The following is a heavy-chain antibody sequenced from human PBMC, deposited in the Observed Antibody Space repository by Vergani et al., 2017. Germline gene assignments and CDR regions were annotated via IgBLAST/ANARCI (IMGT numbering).Heavy chain of an antibody. CDR3: AKVETRTDWFDP. CDR2: VYHSGTS. CDR1: GVSMQRGSFY. D-gene: IGHD5-24*01. J-gene: IGHJ5*02. Sequence: QVQLHESGPGLVKPSETLSLICSVSGVSMQRGSFYWTWIRRTAHRRLEGMGRVYHSGTSNYNPSLNSRVTIFVDKSKNILSLRLNSVTAADTAVYYCAKVETRTDWFDPWGQGTLVTVSS. V-gene: IGHV4-61*02.